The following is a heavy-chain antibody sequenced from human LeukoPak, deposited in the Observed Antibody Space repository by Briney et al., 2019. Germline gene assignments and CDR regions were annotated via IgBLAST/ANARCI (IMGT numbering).Heavy chain of an antibody. CDR1: GGSISSGDYY. CDR3: ARDFNRRGVVVVAATQNWFDP. J-gene: IGHJ5*02. V-gene: IGHV4-61*02. CDR2: IYTSGST. Sequence: PSQTLSLTCTVSGGSISSGDYYWSWIRQPAGKGLEWIGRIYTSGSTNYNPSLKSRVTISVDTSKNQFSLKLSSVTAADTAVYYCARDFNRRGVVVVAATQNWFDPWGQGTLVTVSS. D-gene: IGHD2-15*01.